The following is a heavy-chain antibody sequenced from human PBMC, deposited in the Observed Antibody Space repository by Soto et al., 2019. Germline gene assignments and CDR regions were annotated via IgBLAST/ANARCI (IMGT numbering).Heavy chain of an antibody. CDR1: GGYISTDHYH. CDR2: IHYSGSI. J-gene: IGHJ6*02. Sequence: SETLSLTCTVCGGYISTDHYHCTWIRQAPGKGLEWIGYIHYSGSIQFNPSLQSRVSMSVDTSKNLFSLRLSSVTAADTAVYFCAREDDGGDRDYYGLDVWGQGTTVTVSS. V-gene: IGHV4-30-4*01. CDR3: AREDDGGDRDYYGLDV. D-gene: IGHD2-21*02.